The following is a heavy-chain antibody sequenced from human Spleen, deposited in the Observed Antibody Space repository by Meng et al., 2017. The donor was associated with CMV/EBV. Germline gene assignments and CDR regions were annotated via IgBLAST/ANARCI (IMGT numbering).Heavy chain of an antibody. D-gene: IGHD1-7*01. CDR2: INPNSGGT. Sequence: SCKASGYTFTGYYMHWVRQAPGQGLEWMGWINPNSGGTNYAQKFQGRVTMTRDTSISTAYMELSRLRSDDTAVYYCARYNWNYGSWDPWGQGTLVTSPQ. CDR1: GYTFTGYY. J-gene: IGHJ5*02. V-gene: IGHV1-2*02. CDR3: ARYNWNYGSWDP.